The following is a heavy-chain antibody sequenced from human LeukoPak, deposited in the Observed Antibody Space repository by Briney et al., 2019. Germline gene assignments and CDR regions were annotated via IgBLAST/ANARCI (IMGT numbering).Heavy chain of an antibody. V-gene: IGHV3-30-3*01. Sequence: GGSLRLCCAASGFTFSSYAMHWVRQAPGKGLEWVAVISYDGSNKYYADSVKGRFTISRDNSKNTLYLQMNSLRAEDTAVYYCASSYDSSGYYLGGVFDYWGQGTLVTVSS. D-gene: IGHD3-22*01. J-gene: IGHJ4*02. CDR3: ASSYDSSGYYLGGVFDY. CDR2: ISYDGSNK. CDR1: GFTFSSYA.